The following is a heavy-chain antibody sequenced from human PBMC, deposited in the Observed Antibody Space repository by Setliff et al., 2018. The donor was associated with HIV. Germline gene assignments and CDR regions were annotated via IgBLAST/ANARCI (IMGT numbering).Heavy chain of an antibody. Sequence: SETLSLTCAVSGDSISSSIYYWGWIRQPPGKGLEWIGCVYYGGSTYYNPSLKSRVTISVDTSKNQFSLKLSSVTAADTAVYYCARGNFNYWGQGTLVTVSS. CDR2: VYYGGST. D-gene: IGHD3-16*01. V-gene: IGHV4-39*01. J-gene: IGHJ4*02. CDR3: ARGNFNY. CDR1: GDSISSSIYY.